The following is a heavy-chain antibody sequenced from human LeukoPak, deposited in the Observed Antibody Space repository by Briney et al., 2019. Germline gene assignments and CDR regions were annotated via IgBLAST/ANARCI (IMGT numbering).Heavy chain of an antibody. CDR2: IYYSGST. J-gene: IGHJ3*02. CDR3: ARQVKVVPAAMRRDAFDI. D-gene: IGHD2-2*01. V-gene: IGHV4-59*08. CDR1: GGSITGYY. Sequence: NPSETLSLTCTVSGGSITGYYWSWIRQPPGKGLEWIGYIYYSGSTNYDPSLKSRVTMSVDTPKNQFSLKLSSVTAADTAVYYCARQVKVVPAAMRRDAFDIWSQGTMVTVSS.